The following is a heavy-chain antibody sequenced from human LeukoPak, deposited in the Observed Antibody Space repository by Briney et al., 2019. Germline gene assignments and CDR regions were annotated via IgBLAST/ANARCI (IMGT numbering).Heavy chain of an antibody. J-gene: IGHJ3*01. CDR1: EFTFSSYT. Sequence: GDSLSLSCTGSEFTFSSYTLHWVRQAPGQGLEWVTQISSDGHNEVYRDSVKGRFTVSRDNSLATLYLQMNNLRAEDTALYYCARVYKTSRYDVFDVWGQGTMVIVSS. D-gene: IGHD1-14*01. CDR2: ISSDGHNE. V-gene: IGHV3-30*10. CDR3: ARVYKTSRYDVFDV.